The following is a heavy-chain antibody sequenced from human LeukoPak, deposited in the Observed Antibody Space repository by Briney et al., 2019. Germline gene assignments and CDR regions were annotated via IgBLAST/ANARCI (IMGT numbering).Heavy chain of an antibody. Sequence: RGGSLRLSCAASGFAVSTNYVSWVRQAPGKGLEWVSVISRSGSTFYAASVKVRFTISRDNSKNTLYRQMNRLRAEDTAVYYCAISSSGDNGYYYGMDVWGQGTTVTVFS. CDR2: ISRSGST. J-gene: IGHJ6*02. CDR1: GFAVSTNY. D-gene: IGHD3-3*01. V-gene: IGHV3-53*05. CDR3: AISSSGDNGYYYGMDV.